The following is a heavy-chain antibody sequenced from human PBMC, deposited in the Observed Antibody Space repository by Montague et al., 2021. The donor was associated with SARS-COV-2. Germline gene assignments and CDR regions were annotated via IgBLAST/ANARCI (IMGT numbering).Heavy chain of an antibody. Sequence: SETLSLTCAVSGGSFNDYYWSWIRQSPGGGLEWIGQINYGGSTKYNPSLKSRVTISIDTSKNQFSLKLTSVTAADTAVYYCARGAPVYWGQGTLVTVSS. CDR1: GGSFNDYY. CDR2: INYGGST. V-gene: IGHV4-34*01. J-gene: IGHJ4*02. CDR3: ARGAPVY.